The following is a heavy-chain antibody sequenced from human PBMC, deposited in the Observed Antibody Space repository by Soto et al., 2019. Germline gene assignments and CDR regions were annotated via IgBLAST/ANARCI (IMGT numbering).Heavy chain of an antibody. Sequence: ASVKVSCKASGYTFTSYAMHWVRQAPGQRLEWMGWINAGNGNTKYSQKFQGRVTITRDPSASTAYMELSSLRSEDTAVYYCARHSSSCYGCDAFDIWGQGTMVTVSS. CDR3: ARHSSSCYGCDAFDI. J-gene: IGHJ3*02. CDR1: GYTFTSYA. CDR2: INAGNGNT. V-gene: IGHV1-3*01. D-gene: IGHD6-13*01.